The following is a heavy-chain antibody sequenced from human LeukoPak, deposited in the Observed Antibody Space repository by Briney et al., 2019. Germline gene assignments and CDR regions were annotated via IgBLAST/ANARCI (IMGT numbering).Heavy chain of an antibody. V-gene: IGHV3-23*01. CDR3: AKARVVVTAIQDY. Sequence: GGSLRLSCAASGFTFSSYAMSWVRQAPGKGLEWVSAISGSGGSTCYADSVKGRFTISRDNSKNTLLLQMNSLRAEDTAVYYCAKARVVVTAIQDYWGQGTLVTVSS. D-gene: IGHD2-21*02. J-gene: IGHJ4*02. CDR2: ISGSGGST. CDR1: GFTFSSYA.